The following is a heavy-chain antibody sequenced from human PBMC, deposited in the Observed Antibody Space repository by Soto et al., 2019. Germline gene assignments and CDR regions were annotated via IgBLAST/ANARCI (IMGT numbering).Heavy chain of an antibody. CDR1: GFTFSSYE. D-gene: IGHD1-26*01. V-gene: IGHV3-48*03. J-gene: IGHJ6*02. CDR3: ARDKAGGVVGAPNYYYYGMDV. CDR2: ISSSGSTI. Sequence: GGSLRLSCAASGFTFSSYEMNWVRQAPGKGLEWVSYISSSGSTIYYADSVKGRFTISRDNAKNSLYLQMNSLRAEDTAVYSCARDKAGGVVGAPNYYYYGMDVWGQGTTVTVSS.